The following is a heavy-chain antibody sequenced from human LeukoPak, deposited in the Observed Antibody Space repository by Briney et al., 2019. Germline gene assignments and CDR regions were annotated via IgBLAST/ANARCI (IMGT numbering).Heavy chain of an antibody. J-gene: IGHJ4*02. CDR3: ATTTIRLGY. V-gene: IGHV4-39*07. CDR2: IHYSGNT. Sequence: PSETLSLTCTVSGGSISRSSHYWGWIRQPPGKGLEWIGSIHYSGNTYHNPPLKSRVTISVDTSKNQFSLKLSSVTAADTAVYYCATTTIRLGYWGQGTLVTVSS. CDR1: GGSISRSSHY. D-gene: IGHD1-26*01.